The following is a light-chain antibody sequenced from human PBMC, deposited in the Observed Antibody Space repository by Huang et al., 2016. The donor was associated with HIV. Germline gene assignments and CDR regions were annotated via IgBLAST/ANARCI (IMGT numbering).Light chain of an antibody. CDR1: QSISSW. Sequence: DIQMTQSPSTLSASVGDRVTITCRASQSISSWLARYQQKPGKAPKLLIYDASSLESGAPSRFSGSGSGTEFTLTISSLQPDNFATYYCQQYNSYPFTFGPGTKVDIK. J-gene: IGKJ3*01. CDR3: QQYNSYPFT. CDR2: DAS. V-gene: IGKV1-5*01.